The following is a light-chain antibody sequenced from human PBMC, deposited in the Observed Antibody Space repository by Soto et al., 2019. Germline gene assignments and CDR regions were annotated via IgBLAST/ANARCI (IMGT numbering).Light chain of an antibody. CDR3: SSYTSSSLYA. Sequence: QSALTQPASVSGSPGQSITISCTGTSSDVGGSNYVSWYQQLPGKAPKLMIYDVSVRPSGVSNRFSGSKSGNTASLTISGLQAEDEADYYCSSYTSSSLYAFGTGTKATVL. J-gene: IGLJ1*01. CDR2: DVS. V-gene: IGLV2-14*01. CDR1: SSDVGGSNY.